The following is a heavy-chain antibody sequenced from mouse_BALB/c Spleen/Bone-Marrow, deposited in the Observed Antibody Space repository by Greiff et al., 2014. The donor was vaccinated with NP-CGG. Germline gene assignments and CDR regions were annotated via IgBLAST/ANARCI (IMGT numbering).Heavy chain of an antibody. CDR3: ARSLYGFDWYFDV. J-gene: IGHJ1*01. V-gene: IGHV1-14*01. CDR1: GYTFTSYV. CDR2: INPYNDGT. Sequence: VQLQQSGPGLVKPGASVKMSCKASGYTFTSYVMHWVKQKPGQGLEWIGNINPYNDGTKYNEKFKGKATLTSDKFSSTAYMELGSLTSEDSAVYYCARSLYGFDWYFDVWGAGTTVTVSS. D-gene: IGHD2-2*01.